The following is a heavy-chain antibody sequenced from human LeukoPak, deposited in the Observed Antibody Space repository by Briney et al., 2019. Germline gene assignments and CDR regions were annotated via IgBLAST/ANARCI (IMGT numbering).Heavy chain of an antibody. CDR3: ARGAPPGSTIFGVVIRRIHPLGMDV. J-gene: IGHJ6*02. Sequence: ASVKVSCKASGYTFTSYDINWVRQATGQGLERMGWMNPNSGNTAYAQKFQGRVTMTRNTSISTAYMELSSLRSEDTAVYYCARGAPPGSTIFGVVIRRIHPLGMDVWGQGTTVTVSS. CDR2: MNPNSGNT. D-gene: IGHD3-3*01. CDR1: GYTFTSYD. V-gene: IGHV1-8*01.